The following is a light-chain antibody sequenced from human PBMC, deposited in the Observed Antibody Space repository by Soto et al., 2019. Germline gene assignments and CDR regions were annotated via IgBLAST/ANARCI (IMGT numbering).Light chain of an antibody. CDR1: QSVSSN. CDR2: GAS. V-gene: IGKV3-15*01. J-gene: IGKJ3*01. CDR3: QQYVTPPFT. Sequence: EIVMTQSPATLSVSPGERATLSCRASQSVSSNLAWYQQKPGQAPRLLIYGASTRATGIPARFSGSGSGTEFTLTISRLEPEDFAVYYCQQYVTPPFTFGPGTKVDI.